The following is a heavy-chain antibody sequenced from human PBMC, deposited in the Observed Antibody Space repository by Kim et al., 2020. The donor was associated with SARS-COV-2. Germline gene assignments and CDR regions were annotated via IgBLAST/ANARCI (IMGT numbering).Heavy chain of an antibody. CDR1: GYSISSGYF. J-gene: IGHJ1*01. D-gene: IGHD3-22*01. CDR3: TSKYYYDSSGYYYAGW. V-gene: IGHV4-38-2*02. Sequence: SETLSLTCTVSGYSISSGYFCGWIRQPPEKGLEWIGSIYHSGRTYYNPSLKSRFTISIDTSNNQFSLRLNSVTAADTAVYYCTSKYYYDSSGYYYAGWWGQAALLTVSS. CDR2: IYHSGRT.